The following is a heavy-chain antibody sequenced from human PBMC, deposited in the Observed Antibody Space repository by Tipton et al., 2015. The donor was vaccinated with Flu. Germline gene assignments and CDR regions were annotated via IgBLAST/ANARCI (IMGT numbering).Heavy chain of an antibody. D-gene: IGHD4-11*01. CDR1: GFTFSSYS. CDR2: ISSRSSYI. V-gene: IGHV3-21*01. J-gene: IGHJ4*02. Sequence: GSLRLSCAASGFTFSSYSMNWVRQAPGKGLEWVSSISSRSSYIYYADSVKGRFTISRDNAKNSLFLQMNSLRAEDTAVYYCARVPERNYVDRLDYWGQGTLVTVSS. CDR3: ARVPERNYVDRLDY.